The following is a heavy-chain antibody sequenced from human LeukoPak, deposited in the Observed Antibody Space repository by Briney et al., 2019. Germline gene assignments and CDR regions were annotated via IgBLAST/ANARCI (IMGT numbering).Heavy chain of an antibody. CDR2: IYHSGST. Sequence: SQTLSLTCTVSGGSISSGGYYWRWIRQPPGKGLEWIGYIYHSGSTYYNPSLKSRVTISVDRSKNQFSLKLSSVTAADTAVYYCARDSWFYRPFDYWGQGTLVTVSS. V-gene: IGHV4-30-2*01. CDR1: GGSISSGGYY. D-gene: IGHD3-22*01. CDR3: ARDSWFYRPFDY. J-gene: IGHJ4*02.